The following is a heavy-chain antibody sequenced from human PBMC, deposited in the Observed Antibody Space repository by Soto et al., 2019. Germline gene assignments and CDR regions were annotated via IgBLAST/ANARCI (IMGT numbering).Heavy chain of an antibody. J-gene: IGHJ2*01. Sequence: EVQLVESGGGVVRPGGSLRLSCAASGFTFDDYGMSWVRQAPGKGLEWVSGINWNGGSTYYADSVQGRFTISRDNAKNLLYLQMNSLRAGDTALYHCARGPTVTCNYWFFDLWGRGTLVTVSS. D-gene: IGHD4-17*01. CDR1: GFTFDDYG. CDR2: INWNGGST. V-gene: IGHV3-20*01. CDR3: ARGPTVTCNYWFFDL.